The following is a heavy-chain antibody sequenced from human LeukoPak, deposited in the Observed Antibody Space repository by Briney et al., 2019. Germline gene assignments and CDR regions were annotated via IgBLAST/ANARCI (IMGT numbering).Heavy chain of an antibody. V-gene: IGHV4-34*01. CDR3: ARGFQG. J-gene: IGHJ4*02. Sequence: SETLSLTCAVYGGSFSGYYWSWIRQPPGKGLEWIREINHSGSTNYNPSLKSRVTISVDTSKNQFSLKLSSVTAADTAVYYCARGFQGWGQGTLVTVSS. CDR2: INHSGST. CDR1: GGSFSGYY.